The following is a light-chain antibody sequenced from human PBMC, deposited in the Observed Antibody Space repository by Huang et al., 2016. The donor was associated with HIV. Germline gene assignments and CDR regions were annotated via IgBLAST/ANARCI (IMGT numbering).Light chain of an antibody. V-gene: IGKV1-39*01. CDR1: QNVNTY. Sequence: DIQMTQSPPSLSASVGDSVTIACRASQNVNTYLNWYQQKPGQAPRLLIFAVSRLRSGVPSRFSGSGSGTEFTLTISSLQLEDFATYYCQQRFSTTITFGQGTRLDIK. CDR3: QQRFSTTIT. J-gene: IGKJ5*01. CDR2: AVS.